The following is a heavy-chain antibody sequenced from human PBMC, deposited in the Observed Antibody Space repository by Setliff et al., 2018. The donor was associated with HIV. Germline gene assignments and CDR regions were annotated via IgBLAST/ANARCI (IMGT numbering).Heavy chain of an antibody. CDR2: ISNSSGHT. CDR1: GFTFSDYF. J-gene: IGHJ4*02. V-gene: IGHV3-11*05. CDR3: ARDRGGNSGGFYDPPLDV. Sequence: PGESLKISCAASGFTFSDYFMAWVRQTPVKGLEWISYISNSSGHTVYADSVKGRFTISRDNAKKSLYLEMNSLRAEDTAVYYCARDRGGNSGGFYDPPLDVWGLGTLVTVSS. D-gene: IGHD1-26*01.